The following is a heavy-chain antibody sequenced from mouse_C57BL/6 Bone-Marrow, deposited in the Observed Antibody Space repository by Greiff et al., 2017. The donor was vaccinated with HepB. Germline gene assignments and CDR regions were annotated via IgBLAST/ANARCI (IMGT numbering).Heavy chain of an antibody. D-gene: IGHD1-1*01. CDR2: ISSGSSTI. J-gene: IGHJ1*03. CDR3: ARTYYYGSSPHWYFDV. V-gene: IGHV5-17*01. CDR1: GFTFSDYG. Sequence: EVQVVESGGGLVKPGGSLKLSCAASGFTFSDYGMHWVRQAPEKGLEWVAYISSGSSTIYYADTVKGRFTISRDNAKNTLFLQMTSLRSEDTAMYYCARTYYYGSSPHWYFDVWGTGTTVTVSS.